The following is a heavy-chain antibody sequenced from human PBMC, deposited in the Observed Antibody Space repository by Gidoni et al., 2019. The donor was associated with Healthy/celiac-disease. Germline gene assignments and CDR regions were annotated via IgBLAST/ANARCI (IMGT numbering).Heavy chain of an antibody. D-gene: IGHD2-21*01. V-gene: IGHV3-30-3*01. CDR1: GFTFSSYA. Sequence: QVQLVESGGGVVQPGRSLRLSCAASGFTFSSYAMHWVRQAPGKGLEWVAVISYDGSNKYYADSVKGRFTISRDNSKNTLYLQMNSLRAEDTAVYYCARDRGVVIATNWGQGTLVTVSS. CDR2: ISYDGSNK. CDR3: ARDRGVVIATN. J-gene: IGHJ4*02.